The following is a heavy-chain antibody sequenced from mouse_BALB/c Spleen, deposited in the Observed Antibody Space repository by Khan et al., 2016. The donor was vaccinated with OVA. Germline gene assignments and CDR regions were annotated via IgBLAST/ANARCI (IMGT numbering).Heavy chain of an antibody. V-gene: IGHV3-2*02. D-gene: IGHD1-1*01. CDR2: ISYSGNT. CDR1: GYSITSDYA. Sequence: QLEESGPGLVKPSQSLSLICTVTGYSITSDYAWNWIRQFPGNKLEWMGFISYSGNTKYNPSLKSRISITRDTSKNQFFLQLNSVTTEDTATYYCARVYGGDFDYWGQDTTLTVSS. J-gene: IGHJ2*01. CDR3: ARVYGGDFDY.